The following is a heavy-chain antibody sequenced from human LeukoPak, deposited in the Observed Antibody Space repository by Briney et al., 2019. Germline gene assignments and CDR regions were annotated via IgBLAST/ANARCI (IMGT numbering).Heavy chain of an antibody. CDR2: IIPIFGTA. D-gene: IGHD6-13*01. Sequence: SVKVSCKASGGTFSSYAISWVRQAPGQGLEWMGGIIPIFGTANYAQKFQGRVMITADESTSTAYMELSSLRSEDTAVYYCARASIAAAGTAVYYYYYGVDVWGQGTTVTVSS. J-gene: IGHJ6*02. CDR3: ARASIAAAGTAVYYYYYGVDV. V-gene: IGHV1-69*13. CDR1: GGTFSSYA.